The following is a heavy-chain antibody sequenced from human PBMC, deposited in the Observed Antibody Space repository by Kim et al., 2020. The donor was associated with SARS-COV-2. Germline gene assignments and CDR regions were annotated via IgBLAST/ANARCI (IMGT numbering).Heavy chain of an antibody. CDR2: IYYSGST. CDR3: ARDGDPRFYGMDV. V-gene: IGHV4-59*01. Sequence: SETLSLTCTVSGGSISSYYWNWIRQPPGKGLEWIGYIYYSGSTNYNPALKSRVTISVDTSKKQFSLKLSSVTAADTAVYYCARDGDPRFYGMDVWGQGTTVTVSS. J-gene: IGHJ6*02. CDR1: GGSISSYY. D-gene: IGHD3-3*01.